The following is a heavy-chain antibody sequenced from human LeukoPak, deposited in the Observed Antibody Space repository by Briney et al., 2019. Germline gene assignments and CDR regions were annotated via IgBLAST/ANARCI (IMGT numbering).Heavy chain of an antibody. J-gene: IGHJ6*03. CDR1: GGSISSTSSY. V-gene: IGHV4-39*07. CDR2: IYYSGST. D-gene: IGHD6-13*01. Sequence: SETLSLTCTVSGGSISSTSSYWGWIRQPPGKGLEWIATIYYSGSTNYNPSLKSRDTISVDTSKNQFSLKLSSVTAADTAVYYCARGEYGYGSSWQKSYYYYMDVWGKGTTVTISS. CDR3: ARGEYGYGSSWQKSYYYYMDV.